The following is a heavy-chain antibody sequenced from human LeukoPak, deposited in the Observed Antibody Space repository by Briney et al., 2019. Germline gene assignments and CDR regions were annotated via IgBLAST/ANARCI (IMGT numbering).Heavy chain of an antibody. CDR1: GYTFTTYA. CDR3: ARGTNWFDP. J-gene: IGHJ5*02. CDR2: SRAYSGDT. Sequence: ASVKVSCKASGYTFTTYAINWVRQAPGQGLEWMGWSRAYSGDTKYAQNFQGRVTTTTDTSTTTAYMELRSLRSDDTAVYYCARGTNWFDPWGQGTLVTVSS. V-gene: IGHV1-18*01.